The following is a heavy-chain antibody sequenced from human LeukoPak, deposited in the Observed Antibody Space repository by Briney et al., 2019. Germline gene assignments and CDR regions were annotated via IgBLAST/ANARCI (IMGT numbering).Heavy chain of an antibody. Sequence: SETLSLTCSVSGGSISSSSYYWGWIRQPPGKGLVWIGSIYYSGTTYYNPSLKSRLTISVDTTKNQFSLKLSSVTAADTAVYYCARDSRRNRNYGEFDYWGQGTLVGVSS. J-gene: IGHJ4*02. CDR1: GGSISSSSYY. CDR3: ARDSRRNRNYGEFDY. CDR2: IYYSGTT. V-gene: IGHV4-39*07. D-gene: IGHD4-17*01.